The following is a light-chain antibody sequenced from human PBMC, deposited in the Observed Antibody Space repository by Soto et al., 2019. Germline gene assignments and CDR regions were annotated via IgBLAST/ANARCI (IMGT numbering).Light chain of an antibody. CDR3: QQYNNWPLT. CDR1: QTVNNN. J-gene: IGKJ4*01. V-gene: IGKV3-15*01. Sequence: EIVMAQSPATLSVSPGERATLACRASQTVNNNLAWYQQKPGQAPRLLIYGASARATGIPARFSGSGSGTEFTLTTSSLQSEDLAVYYCQQYNNWPLTFGGGTKVEIK. CDR2: GAS.